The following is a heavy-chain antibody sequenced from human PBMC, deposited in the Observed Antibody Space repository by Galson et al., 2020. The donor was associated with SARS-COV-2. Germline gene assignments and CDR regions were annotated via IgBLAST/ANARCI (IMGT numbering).Heavy chain of an antibody. CDR3: ASVSSSWTAEYFQY. D-gene: IGHD6-13*01. J-gene: IGHJ1*01. CDR2: IYYSGST. Sequence: ETSETLSLTCTVSGGSISSGGYYWSWIRQHPGKGLEWIGYIYYSGSTYYNPSLKSRVTISVDTSKNQFSLKLSSVTAADTAVYYCASVSSSWTAEYFQYWGQGTLVTVSS. CDR1: GGSISSGGYY. V-gene: IGHV4-31*03.